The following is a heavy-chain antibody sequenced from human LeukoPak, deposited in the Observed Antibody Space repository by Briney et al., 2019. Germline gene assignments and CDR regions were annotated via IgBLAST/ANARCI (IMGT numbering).Heavy chain of an antibody. CDR1: GYTFTSYY. V-gene: IGHV1-46*01. CDR2: INPSGEFT. Sequence: ASVKVSCKASGYTFTSYYIHWVRQAPGQGLEWNGLINPSGEFTTYAQKFQGRVTMTRDMSTSTVYMELSSVRSDDRGVYYCARDWGGGSPMWLLDYWGQGTLVTVSS. CDR3: ARDWGGGSPMWLLDY. D-gene: IGHD3-16*01. J-gene: IGHJ4*02.